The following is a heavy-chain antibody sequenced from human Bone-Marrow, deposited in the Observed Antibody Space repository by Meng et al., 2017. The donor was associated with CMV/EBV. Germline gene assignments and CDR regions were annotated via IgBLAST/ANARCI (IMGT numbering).Heavy chain of an antibody. J-gene: IGHJ4*02. CDR1: GGSFSPYF. CDR3: ARGATKFDS. CDR2: ISPLGGT. D-gene: IGHD5-24*01. V-gene: IGHV4-34*01. Sequence: QIQIQQWGAGHLKPSETLSLSCGVYGGSFSPYFWSWIRQSPGKGLEWLGEISPLGGTSYNPSLKSRVTILLDTSKKQISLRLTSVTAADTAVYYCARGATKFDSWGQGTLVTVSS.